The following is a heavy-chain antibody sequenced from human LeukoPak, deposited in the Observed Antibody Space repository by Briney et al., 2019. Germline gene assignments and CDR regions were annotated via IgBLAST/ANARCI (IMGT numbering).Heavy chain of an antibody. Sequence: GASVTVSCKASGYTFTSYGISWVRQAPGQGLEGMGWISAYNGNTNYAQKLQGRVTMTTDTSTSTAYMELRSLRSDDTAVYYCARDLHSGSYADYWGQGTLVTVSS. CDR1: GYTFTSYG. CDR3: ARDLHSGSYADY. J-gene: IGHJ4*02. D-gene: IGHD1-26*01. CDR2: ISAYNGNT. V-gene: IGHV1-18*01.